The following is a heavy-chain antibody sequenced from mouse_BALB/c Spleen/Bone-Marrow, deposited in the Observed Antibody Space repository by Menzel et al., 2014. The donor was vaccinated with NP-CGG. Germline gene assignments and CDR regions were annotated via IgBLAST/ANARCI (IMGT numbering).Heavy chain of an antibody. V-gene: IGHV4-1*02. D-gene: IGHD1-1*01. J-gene: IGHJ1*01. CDR2: INPDSSTI. Sequence: EVQRVESGCGLVQPGGSLKLSCAASGFDFSRYWMSWVRQAPGKGLEWIGEINPDSSTINYTPSLKDKFIISRDNAKNTLYLQMSKVRSEDTDLYYCARLNFSGNLFLWGAGTTVPVSS. CDR3: ARLNFSGNLFL. CDR1: GFDFSRYW.